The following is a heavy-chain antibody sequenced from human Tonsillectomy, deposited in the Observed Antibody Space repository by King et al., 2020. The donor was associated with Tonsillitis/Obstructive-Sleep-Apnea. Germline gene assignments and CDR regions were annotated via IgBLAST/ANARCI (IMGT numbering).Heavy chain of an antibody. CDR2: IYSGGST. J-gene: IGHJ4*02. Sequence: VQLVESGGGLIQPGGSLRLSCAASGFTVSSNYMSWVRQAPGKGLEWVSVIYSGGSTYYADSVKGRFTISRDNSKNTLYLQMNSLRAEDTAVYYCARTLSDLTLLFYFDYWGQGTLVTVSS. V-gene: IGHV3-53*01. D-gene: IGHD2/OR15-2a*01. CDR1: GFTVSSNY. CDR3: ARTLSDLTLLFYFDY.